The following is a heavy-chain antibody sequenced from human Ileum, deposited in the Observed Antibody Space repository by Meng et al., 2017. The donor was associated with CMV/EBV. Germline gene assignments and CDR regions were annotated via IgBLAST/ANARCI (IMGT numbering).Heavy chain of an antibody. J-gene: IGHJ4*02. CDR3: ASPSVG. CDR1: GFPFGSYW. V-gene: IGHV3-74*01. CDR2: INTDGSST. Sequence: GESLKISCAASGFPFGSYWMHWVRQVPGKGLVWVSRINTDGSSTDYDDSVKGRFTISRDNAKNTLYLQMSSLRADDMAVYYRASPSVGWGQGTLVTVSS.